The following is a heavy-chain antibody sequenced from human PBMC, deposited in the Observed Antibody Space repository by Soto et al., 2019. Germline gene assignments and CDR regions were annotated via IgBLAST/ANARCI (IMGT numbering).Heavy chain of an antibody. CDR2: INPNGGT. V-gene: IGHV1-2*02. D-gene: IGHD4-17*01. CDR3: ARSLSTLTTLLDY. CDR1: GYTLTDNY. J-gene: IGHJ4*02. Sequence: QVQLVQSGAEVKRHGASVKFSCKASGYTLTDNYMHWVREAPGQGLEWMGWINPNGGTNYAQKFQGRVTRTSDTSISTAYMELSRLQSDDAAVYYGARSLSTLTTLLDYWGQGTLVTVSS.